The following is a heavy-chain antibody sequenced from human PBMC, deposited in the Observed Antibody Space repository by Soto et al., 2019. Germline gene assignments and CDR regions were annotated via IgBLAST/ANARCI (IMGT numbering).Heavy chain of an antibody. V-gene: IGHV5-10-1*01. CDR2: IDPSDSYT. CDR3: ARRGGAARGSYYYYGMDV. J-gene: IGHJ6*02. CDR1: GYSFTSYW. Sequence: GESLKISCKGSGYSFTSYWIGWVRQMTGKGLEWMGRIDPSDSYTNYSPSFQGHVTISADKSISTAYLQWSSLKASDTAMYYSARRGGAARGSYYYYGMDVWGQGTTVTVSS. D-gene: IGHD6-6*01.